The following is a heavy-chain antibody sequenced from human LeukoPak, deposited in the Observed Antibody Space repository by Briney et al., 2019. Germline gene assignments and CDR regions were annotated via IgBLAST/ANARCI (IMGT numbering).Heavy chain of an antibody. J-gene: IGHJ4*02. CDR3: ARESIAATGTWVLDY. V-gene: IGHV4-30-4*08. CDR2: IYYSGST. CDR1: GGSISSGDYY. Sequence: SETLSLTCTVSGGSISSGDYYWSWIRQPPGKGLEWIGYIYYSGSTYYNPSLKSRVTISVDTSKNQFSLKLSSVTAADTAVYYCARESIAATGTWVLDYWGQGTLVTVSS. D-gene: IGHD6-13*01.